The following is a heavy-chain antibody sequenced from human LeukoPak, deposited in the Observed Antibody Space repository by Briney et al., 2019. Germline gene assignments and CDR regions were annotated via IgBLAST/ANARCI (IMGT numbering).Heavy chain of an antibody. CDR3: AILRKGPAVLPPLY. Sequence: GASVKVSCKASGYTFTGYYMHWARQAPGQGLEWMGQINPNSGGTNYAQKFQGRVTMTRDTSISTAYMELSRLRSDDTAVYYCAILRKGPAVLPPLYWGQGTLVTVSS. V-gene: IGHV1-2*06. J-gene: IGHJ4*02. D-gene: IGHD6-19*01. CDR2: INPNSGGT. CDR1: GYTFTGYY.